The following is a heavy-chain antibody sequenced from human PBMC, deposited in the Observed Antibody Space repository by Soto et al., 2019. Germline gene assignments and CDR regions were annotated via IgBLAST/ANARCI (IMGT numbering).Heavy chain of an antibody. CDR2: IIPIFGTA. CDR3: ASVAAKYYYYGMDV. Sequence: QVQLVQSGAEVKKPGSSVKVSCKASGGTFSSYAINWVRQAPGQGLEWMGGIIPIFGTADYAQKFQGRVTITVDESTTTAYMQLSSLRSEDTAVYYCASVAAKYYYYGMDVWGQGTTVTVSS. J-gene: IGHJ6*02. V-gene: IGHV1-69*12. CDR1: GGTFSSYA. D-gene: IGHD1-26*01.